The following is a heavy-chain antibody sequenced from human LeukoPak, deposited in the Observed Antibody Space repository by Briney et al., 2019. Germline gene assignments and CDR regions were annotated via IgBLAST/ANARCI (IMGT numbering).Heavy chain of an antibody. J-gene: IGHJ4*02. Sequence: GGSLRLSCAVSGFTFSSYGMHWVRQAPGKGLEWVAVISYDGSNKYDIDSVKGRFTISRDNSKNTLYLQMNTLRADDTAVYYCAKDHGSSDWYYFDYWGQGTLVTVSS. CDR2: ISYDGSNK. CDR3: AKDHGSSDWYYFDY. D-gene: IGHD6-13*01. CDR1: GFTFSSYG. V-gene: IGHV3-30*18.